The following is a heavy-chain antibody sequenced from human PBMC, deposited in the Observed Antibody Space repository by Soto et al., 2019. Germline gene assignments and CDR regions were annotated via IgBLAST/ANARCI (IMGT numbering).Heavy chain of an antibody. Sequence: GASVQVSCRASGYTFNSYAMRWARPAPGQRLEWMGWIDVGSGNTNYAQKLQGRVTITRDMSTSTAYMELSSLRSEDTAVYYCAADFITGTLHYYYGMDVWGQGTTVTVSS. J-gene: IGHJ6*02. CDR3: AADFITGTLHYYYGMDV. V-gene: IGHV1-58*02. D-gene: IGHD1-7*01. CDR1: GYTFNSYA. CDR2: IDVGSGNT.